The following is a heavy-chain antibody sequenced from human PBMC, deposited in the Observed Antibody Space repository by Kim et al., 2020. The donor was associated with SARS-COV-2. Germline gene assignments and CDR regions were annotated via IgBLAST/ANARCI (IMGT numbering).Heavy chain of an antibody. V-gene: IGHV3-30*04. D-gene: IGHD3-22*01. CDR3: ARDIGSSGYQPYYYYGMDV. CDR2: ISYDGSNK. Sequence: GGSLRLSCAASGFTFSSYAMHWVRQAPGKGLEWVAVISYDGSNKYYADSVKGRFTISRDNSKNTLYLQMNSLRAEDTAVYYCARDIGSSGYQPYYYYGMDVWGQGTTVTVSS. CDR1: GFTFSSYA. J-gene: IGHJ6*02.